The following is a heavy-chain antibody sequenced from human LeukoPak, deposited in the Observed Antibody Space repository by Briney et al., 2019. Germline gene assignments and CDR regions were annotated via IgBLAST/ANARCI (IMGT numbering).Heavy chain of an antibody. V-gene: IGHV1-69*13. Sequence: SVKVSCKASGGTFNNYAINWVRQAPGQGLEWVGRLIPSFGTPNYAQKFQGKVTITADESTSTFYMDLSGLRSEDTAVYYCAHATQRLPTIMIDAFDIWGQGTRVTVSS. CDR2: LIPSFGTP. D-gene: IGHD5-24*01. CDR1: GGTFNNYA. CDR3: AHATQRLPTIMIDAFDI. J-gene: IGHJ3*02.